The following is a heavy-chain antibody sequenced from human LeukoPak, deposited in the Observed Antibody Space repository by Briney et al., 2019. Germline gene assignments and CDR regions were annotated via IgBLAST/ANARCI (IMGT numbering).Heavy chain of an antibody. CDR1: GGSFSGYY. CDR3: AIHYYDSSGYYSSLDY. D-gene: IGHD3-22*01. CDR2: INHSGST. V-gene: IGHV4-34*01. Sequence: SETLSLTCAVYGGSFSGYYWSWIRQPPGKGLEWIGEINHSGSTNYNPSLKSRVTISVDTSKNQFSLKLSSVTAADTAVYYCAIHYYDSSGYYSSLDYWGQGTLVAVSS. J-gene: IGHJ4*02.